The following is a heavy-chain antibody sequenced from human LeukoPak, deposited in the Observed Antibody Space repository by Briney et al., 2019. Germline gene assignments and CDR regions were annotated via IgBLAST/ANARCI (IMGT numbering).Heavy chain of an antibody. J-gene: IGHJ4*02. CDR2: LDYSGTT. Sequence: PSETLSLTCTVSGGSISSSNYYWGWIRQPPGKGLEWIGSLDYSGTTYYNPSLKSRVTISVDTSKNQFSLKLSSVTAADTAVYYCARGLEPGIAAAGTGDSEDYWGQGTLVTVSS. V-gene: IGHV4-39*07. CDR3: ARGLEPGIAAAGTGDSEDY. D-gene: IGHD6-13*01. CDR1: GGSISSSNYY.